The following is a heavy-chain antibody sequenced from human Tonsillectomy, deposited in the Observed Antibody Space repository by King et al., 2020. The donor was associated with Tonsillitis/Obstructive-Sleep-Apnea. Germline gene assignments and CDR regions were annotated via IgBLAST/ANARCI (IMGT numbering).Heavy chain of an antibody. D-gene: IGHD1-14*01. V-gene: IGHV3-23*01. Sequence: VQLLESGGGLVQPGGSLRLSCAASGFTFSSYAMSWVRQAPGKGLEWVSDMSGSGGSTYYADSVMGRFTISRDNSKNTLYLQMNSLRAEDTAVYYCAKRLTDAFDIWGQGTMVTVSS. CDR1: GFTFSSYA. CDR3: AKRLTDAFDI. J-gene: IGHJ3*02. CDR2: MSGSGGST.